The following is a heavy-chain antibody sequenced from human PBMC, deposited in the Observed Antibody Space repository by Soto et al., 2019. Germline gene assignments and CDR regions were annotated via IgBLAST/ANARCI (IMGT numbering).Heavy chain of an antibody. D-gene: IGHD3-10*01. CDR3: ARDRGGDLKAFDI. Sequence: EVQLVESGGGLVKPGGSLRLSCAASGFTFNIYSMNWVRQAPGKGLEWVSSISSSSSYIYYADSVKGRFTISRDNAKNSLDLQINRQRAEDTAVYYCARDRGGDLKAFDIWGQGTMVTVSS. CDR2: ISSSSSYI. CDR1: GFTFNIYS. J-gene: IGHJ3*02. V-gene: IGHV3-21*01.